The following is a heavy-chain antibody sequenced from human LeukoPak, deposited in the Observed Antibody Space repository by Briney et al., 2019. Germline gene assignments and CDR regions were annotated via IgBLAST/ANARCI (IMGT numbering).Heavy chain of an antibody. J-gene: IGHJ6*03. V-gene: IGHV4-4*07. CDR2: IDASGSS. CDR1: DGSISGYY. CDR3: ARDRRSATVHNYFYYYMDV. D-gene: IGHD5-24*01. Sequence: SETLSLTCTLPDGSISGYYWSWVRQPAGKGLEWIGRIDASGSSNYNPFLRSRVSLSIDTSRDQFSLTLTSVTAADTALYFCARDRRSATVHNYFYYYMDVWGKGTTVTVSS.